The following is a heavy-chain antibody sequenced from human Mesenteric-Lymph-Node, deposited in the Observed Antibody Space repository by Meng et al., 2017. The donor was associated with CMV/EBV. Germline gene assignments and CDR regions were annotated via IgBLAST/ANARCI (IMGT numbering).Heavy chain of an antibody. CDR1: GFTFSSYA. CDR3: AKERACFGGSCYPRGSFDY. D-gene: IGHD2-15*01. J-gene: IGHJ4*02. V-gene: IGHV3-30-3*01. Sequence: GGSLRLSCAASGFTFSSYAMHWVRQAPGKGLEWVAVTSYDGSNKYYADSVKGRFTISRDNSKNTLYLQMDSLRAEDTAVYYCAKERACFGGSCYPRGSFDYWGRGSLVTVSS. CDR2: TSYDGSNK.